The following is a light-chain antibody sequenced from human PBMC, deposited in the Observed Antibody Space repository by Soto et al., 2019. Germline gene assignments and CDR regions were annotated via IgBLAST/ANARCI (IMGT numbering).Light chain of an antibody. CDR3: QQYNTCPWT. CDR1: QYVSSS. Sequence: DIQMTQSPSTLSAFVGERVTITCRASQYVSSSLAWYQQKPGKAPKLLIYKTSILEGGVPSSFSGSASGTEFTLSISSLQPDDFATYWCQQYNTCPWTFGQGTKVEIK. CDR2: KTS. J-gene: IGKJ1*01. V-gene: IGKV1-5*03.